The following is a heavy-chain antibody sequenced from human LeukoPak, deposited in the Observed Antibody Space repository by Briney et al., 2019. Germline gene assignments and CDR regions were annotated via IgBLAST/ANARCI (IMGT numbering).Heavy chain of an antibody. CDR2: LFPSGST. D-gene: IGHD3-10*01. J-gene: IGHJ2*01. Sequence: SETLSLTCIVSGDSISDNYWSWIRQPAGKGLEWIGRLFPSGSTNYSPSLKSRVTMSVDTSKNQFSLKMRSVTAADTAVYYCARDGAAGWNFDLWGRGTLVTVSS. CDR3: ARDGAAGWNFDL. V-gene: IGHV4-4*07. CDR1: GDSISDNY.